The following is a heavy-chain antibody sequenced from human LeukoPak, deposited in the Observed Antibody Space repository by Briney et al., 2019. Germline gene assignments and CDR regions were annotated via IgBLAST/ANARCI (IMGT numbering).Heavy chain of an antibody. Sequence: GGSLRLSCAASGFTFSSYAMTWVRQAPGKGLQWVSAVTGSGISTYYADSVKGRFTISRDNSKNTLFLQMNSLRAEDMAVYYCARDRIAAAHYFDYWGQGTLVTVSS. J-gene: IGHJ4*02. CDR3: ARDRIAAAHYFDY. D-gene: IGHD6-13*01. V-gene: IGHV3-23*01. CDR1: GFTFSSYA. CDR2: VTGSGIST.